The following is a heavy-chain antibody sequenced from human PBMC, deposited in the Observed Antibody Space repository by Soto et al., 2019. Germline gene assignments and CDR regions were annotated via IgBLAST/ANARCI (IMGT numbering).Heavy chain of an antibody. D-gene: IGHD1-7*01. J-gene: IGHJ6*03. V-gene: IGHV1-8*02. Sequence: ASVKVSCKASGGTFSSYAINWVRQATGQGLEWMGWMNPNSGNTGYAQKFQGRVTMTRNTSISTAYMELSSLRSEDTAVYYCAKNWNSEEYYMDVWGKGTTVTVSS. CDR1: GGTFSSYA. CDR2: MNPNSGNT. CDR3: AKNWNSEEYYMDV.